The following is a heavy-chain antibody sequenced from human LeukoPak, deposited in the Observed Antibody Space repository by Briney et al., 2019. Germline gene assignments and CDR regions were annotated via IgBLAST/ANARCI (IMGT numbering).Heavy chain of an antibody. D-gene: IGHD5-12*01. Sequence: GGSLRLSCAASGFTFSSHAMSWVRQAPGKGLEWVSGISWNGGDTSYADSVKGRFIISRDNAKNSLYLQMNSLRAEDTAFYYCARASSGYPYFYYMDFWGKGTTVTVSS. J-gene: IGHJ6*03. CDR3: ARASSGYPYFYYMDF. CDR1: GFTFSSHA. CDR2: ISWNGGDT. V-gene: IGHV3-20*04.